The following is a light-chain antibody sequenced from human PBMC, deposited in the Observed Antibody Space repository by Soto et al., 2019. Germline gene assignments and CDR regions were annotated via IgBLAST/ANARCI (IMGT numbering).Light chain of an antibody. CDR2: WAS. Sequence: DIVMTQSPDSLAVSLVERPTINCKSTQSVLYSSNNKNYFAWYQQKPGPPPKLLIYWASTRESGVPDRFSGSGSGTDFTLTISSLQAEDVAVYYCQQYYSTPQTFGQGTNVDIK. J-gene: IGKJ1*01. CDR1: QSVLYSSNNKNY. V-gene: IGKV4-1*01. CDR3: QQYYSTPQT.